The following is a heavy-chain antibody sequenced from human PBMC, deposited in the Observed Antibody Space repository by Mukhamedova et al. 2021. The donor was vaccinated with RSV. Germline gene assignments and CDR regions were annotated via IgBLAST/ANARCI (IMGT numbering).Heavy chain of an antibody. Sequence: ATDYAAPVKGRFTISRDDSKNTLYLQMNSLSTEDTAVYYCTTANYYDSSGFFKGYFQHWGKGTLVTVSS. CDR2: AT. V-gene: IGHV3-15*01. J-gene: IGHJ1*01. D-gene: IGHD3-22*01. CDR3: TTANYYDSSGFFKGYFQH.